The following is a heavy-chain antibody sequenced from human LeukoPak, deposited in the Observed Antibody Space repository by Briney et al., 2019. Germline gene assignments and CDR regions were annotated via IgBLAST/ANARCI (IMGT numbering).Heavy chain of an antibody. V-gene: IGHV3-30*18. CDR1: GFTFSRHG. CDR2: LSSDGSNK. D-gene: IGHD2-15*01. CDR3: AKRGFCSGGTCYSYHFDS. Sequence: GGSLRLSCVASGFTFSRHGMHWVRQAPGKGLEWVALLSSDGSNKNYADSVKGRFTISRDNSKNTLYLQMSSLRAEDTAVYYCAKRGFCSGGTCYSYHFDSWGQGSLVTVSS. J-gene: IGHJ4*02.